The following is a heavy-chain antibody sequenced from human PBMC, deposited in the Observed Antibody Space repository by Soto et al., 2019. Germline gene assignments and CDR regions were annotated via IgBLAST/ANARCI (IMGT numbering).Heavy chain of an antibody. CDR2: ISYDGSSK. J-gene: IGHJ5*02. CDR1: GFTFSSYG. Sequence: GGSLRLSCAASGFTFSSYGMHWVRQAPGKGLEWVAVISYDGSSKYYVDSVKGRFTISRDNAKNTLYLQMNSLRAEDTALYYCTRSITGYSYADTWGQGTLVTVSS. D-gene: IGHD3-16*01. CDR3: TRSITGYSYADT. V-gene: IGHV3-30*03.